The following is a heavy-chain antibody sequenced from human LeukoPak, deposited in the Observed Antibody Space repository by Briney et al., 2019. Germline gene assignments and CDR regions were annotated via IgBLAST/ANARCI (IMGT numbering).Heavy chain of an antibody. CDR2: INHSGST. Sequence: SETLSLTCAVYGGSFSGYYWSWIRQPPGKGLEWIGEINHSGSTNYNPSLKSRVTISVDTSENQFSLKLSSVTAADTAVYYCARKCRTKYFQHWGQGTLVTVSS. CDR1: GGSFSGYY. D-gene: IGHD2-2*01. J-gene: IGHJ1*01. CDR3: ARKCRTKYFQH. V-gene: IGHV4-34*01.